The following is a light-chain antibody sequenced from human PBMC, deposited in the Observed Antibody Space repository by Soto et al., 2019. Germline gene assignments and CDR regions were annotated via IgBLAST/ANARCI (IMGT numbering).Light chain of an antibody. J-gene: IGKJ5*01. CDR1: QSISSY. V-gene: IGKV1-39*01. Sequence: DIQMTQSPASVSSSVLERLTITCRASQSISSYLNWYQQKPGKAPKLLIYAASSLQSGVPSRFSGSGSGTDFTLTISSLQPEDFATYYCQQSYSTPITFGQGTRLEIK. CDR2: AAS. CDR3: QQSYSTPIT.